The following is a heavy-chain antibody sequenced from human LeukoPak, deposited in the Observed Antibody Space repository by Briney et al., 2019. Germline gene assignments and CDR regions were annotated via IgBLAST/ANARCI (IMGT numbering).Heavy chain of an antibody. J-gene: IGHJ5*02. CDR1: GGTFSSYA. Sequence: SVKVSCKASGGTFSSYAISWVRQAPGQGLEWMGRIIPIFGTANYAQKFQGRVTITTDESTSTAYMELSSLRSEDTAVYYCARDSGYSYGFNWFDPWGQGTLVAVSS. CDR3: ARDSGYSYGFNWFDP. CDR2: IIPIFGTA. D-gene: IGHD5-18*01. V-gene: IGHV1-69*05.